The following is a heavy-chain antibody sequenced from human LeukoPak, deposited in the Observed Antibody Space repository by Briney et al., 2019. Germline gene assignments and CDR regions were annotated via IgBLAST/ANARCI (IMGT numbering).Heavy chain of an antibody. CDR1: GFPFSGDW. CDR3: TTDLGTYYHGSQRLIPIDY. V-gene: IGHV3-15*01. J-gene: IGHJ4*02. Sequence: PGGSLRLSCAASGFPFSGDWMSWVRQAPGKGLEWIGRIKSKTDGETTNYAEPVRGRFTISRDDSKSAVYLQMNSLKIEDTAVYYCTTDLGTYYHGSQRLIPIDYWGQGTLVTVSS. D-gene: IGHD3-10*01. CDR2: IKSKTDGETT.